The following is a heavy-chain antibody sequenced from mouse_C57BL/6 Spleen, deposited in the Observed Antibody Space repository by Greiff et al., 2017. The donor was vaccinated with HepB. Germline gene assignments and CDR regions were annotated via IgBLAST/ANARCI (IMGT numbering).Heavy chain of an antibody. CDR2: ISSGGSYT. D-gene: IGHD2-5*01. CDR3: ARHRSNHYYAMDY. CDR1: GFTFSSYG. V-gene: IGHV5-6*01. J-gene: IGHJ4*01. Sequence: EVQGVESGGDLVKPGGSLKLSCAASGFTFSSYGMSWVRQTPDKRLEWVATISSGGSYTYYPDSVKGRFTITRDNAKNTLYLQMSSLKSEDTAVYYCARHRSNHYYAMDYWGQGTSVTVSS.